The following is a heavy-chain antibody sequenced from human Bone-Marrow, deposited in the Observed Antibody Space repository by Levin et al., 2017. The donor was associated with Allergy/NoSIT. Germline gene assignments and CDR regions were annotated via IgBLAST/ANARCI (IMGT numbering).Heavy chain of an antibody. J-gene: IGHJ4*02. Sequence: GGSLRLSCAASGFTFSSYTMNWVRQAPGKGLEWVASITGRSERIYYADSVRGRFVISRDNAKNSLFLQMNSLRDDDTAVYYCWRDGGRQRAGDVYFDYWGQGNLVSVSS. CDR2: ITGRSERI. V-gene: IGHV3-21*01. D-gene: IGHD4-17*01. CDR1: GFTFSSYT. CDR3: WRDGGRQRAGDVYFDY.